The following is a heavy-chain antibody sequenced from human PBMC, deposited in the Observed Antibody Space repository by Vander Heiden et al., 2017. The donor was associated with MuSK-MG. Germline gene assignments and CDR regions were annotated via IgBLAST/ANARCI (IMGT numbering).Heavy chain of an antibody. V-gene: IGHV3-23*01. Sequence: EVQLLESGGGLVQPGGSLRLSCAASGFTFSHYALGWVRQAPGKGLEWVSAISGSGGSTYDADSVKGRFTISRDNSKNTLYLQMNSLRAEDTAVYYCANDLGYCSGGSCYGGYFQHWGQGTLVTVSS. CDR3: ANDLGYCSGGSCYGGYFQH. J-gene: IGHJ1*01. D-gene: IGHD2-15*01. CDR1: GFTFSHYA. CDR2: ISGSGGST.